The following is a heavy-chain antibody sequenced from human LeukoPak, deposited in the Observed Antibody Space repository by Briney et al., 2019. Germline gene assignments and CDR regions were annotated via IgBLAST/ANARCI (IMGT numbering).Heavy chain of an antibody. V-gene: IGHV4-4*07. CDR2: IHTSGTT. CDR3: ARGLPKYYYDRSRGSERLDY. CDR1: GGSMSDYY. J-gene: IGHJ4*02. Sequence: SETLSLTCTVSGGSMSDYYWSFIRQSAGTGLEWLGRIHTSGTTWYNPSLKSRVTLSVDASKNQFSLKLSSVTAADTAVYYCARGLPKYYYDRSRGSERLDYWGQGTLVTVSS. D-gene: IGHD3-22*01.